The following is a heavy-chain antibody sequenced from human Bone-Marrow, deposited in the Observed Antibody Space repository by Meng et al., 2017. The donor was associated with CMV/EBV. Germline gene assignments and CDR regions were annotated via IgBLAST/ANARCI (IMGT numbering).Heavy chain of an antibody. CDR1: GFTLSDYY. D-gene: IGHD3-16*01. J-gene: IGHJ4*02. Sequence: GESLKISCAVSGFTLSDYYMSWIRQAPGKGLEWVSLIGTSETTKHYADSVKGRFTVSRDIAKRSLSLHMNSLRAEDTAVYYCARELGGRFDFWGQGTLVTVSS. CDR2: IGTSETTK. V-gene: IGHV3-11*01. CDR3: ARELGGRFDF.